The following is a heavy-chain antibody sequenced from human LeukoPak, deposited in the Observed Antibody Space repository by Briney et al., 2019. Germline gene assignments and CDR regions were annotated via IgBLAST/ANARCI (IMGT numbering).Heavy chain of an antibody. CDR3: ARGSYNQPLDY. Sequence: GGSLRLSCAASGFPFTSYAMHGVRQAPGKGLEWVAVISYDGSNKYYADSVKGRFTISRDNSKNTLYLQMNSLRAEDTAVYYCARGSYNQPLDYWGQGTLVTVSS. CDR2: ISYDGSNK. V-gene: IGHV3-30*01. D-gene: IGHD5-24*01. J-gene: IGHJ4*02. CDR1: GFPFTSYA.